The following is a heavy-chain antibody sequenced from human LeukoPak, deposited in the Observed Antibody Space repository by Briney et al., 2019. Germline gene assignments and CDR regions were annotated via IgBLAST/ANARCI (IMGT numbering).Heavy chain of an antibody. CDR2: IGMNGGTT. Sequence: GGSLRLSCAASGFTFSSYAMHWVRQAPGKELEYVSGIGMNGGTTYYANSVKGRFTISRDNSKNTLYLQMNSLRAEDTAVYYCAKANMVRGVITGGGDDYWGQGTLVTVSS. CDR1: GFTFSSYA. V-gene: IGHV3-64*01. D-gene: IGHD3-10*01. CDR3: AKANMVRGVITGGGDDY. J-gene: IGHJ4*02.